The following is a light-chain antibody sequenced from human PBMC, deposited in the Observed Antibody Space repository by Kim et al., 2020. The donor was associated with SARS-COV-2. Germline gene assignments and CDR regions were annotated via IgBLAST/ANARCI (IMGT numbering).Light chain of an antibody. V-gene: IGLV3-1*01. CDR3: QAWDSRIHVV. Sequence: VSPGQTVNITCSGDKRGDKYACWYQQKPGQSPVLVIYQDSKRPSGIPERFSGSNSGNTATLTISGTQSMDEADYYCQAWDSRIHVVFGGGTRVTVL. CDR1: KRGDKY. CDR2: QDS. J-gene: IGLJ2*01.